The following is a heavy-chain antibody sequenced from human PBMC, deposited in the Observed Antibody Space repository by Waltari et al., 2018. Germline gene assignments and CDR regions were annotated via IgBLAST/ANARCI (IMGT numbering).Heavy chain of an antibody. CDR2: INHGVCS. CDR3: ARVRTIFPGSKLIAY. D-gene: IGHD3-9*01. Sequence: GRSREWLGEINHGVCSNYIPCFMSRVTISVDTSKTQFSLKLITVTAADTAVYSCARVRTIFPGSKLIAYWGQGTLVTVSS. V-gene: IGHV4-34*01. J-gene: IGHJ4*02.